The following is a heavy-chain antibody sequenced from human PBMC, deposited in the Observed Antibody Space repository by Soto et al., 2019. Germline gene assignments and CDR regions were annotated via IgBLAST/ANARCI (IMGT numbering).Heavy chain of an antibody. V-gene: IGHV5-51*01. D-gene: IGHD2-21*01. Sequence: GESLKISCKASGYSFSDYWIGWVRQMPGRGLAWMGIIYPGDSDTRYSASFQGQVTISAAKSISTTFLQWSSLKASDTAMYYWARRGQYCGTSTCRFGPWGRGTLVAASS. J-gene: IGHJ5*02. CDR1: GYSFSDYW. CDR2: IYPGDSDT. CDR3: ARRGQYCGTSTCRFGP.